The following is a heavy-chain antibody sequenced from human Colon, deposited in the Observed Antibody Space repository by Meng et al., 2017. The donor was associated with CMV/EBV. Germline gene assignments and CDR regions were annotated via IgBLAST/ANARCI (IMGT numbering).Heavy chain of an antibody. V-gene: IGHV4-39*07. CDR2: IYFSGTT. J-gene: IGHJ3*01. CDR1: GGSIVDTYAY. CDR3: ARISREYQLPHGAFDV. Sequence: SETLSLTCTVSGGSIVDTYAYWGWVRQSPGKGLEWIANIYFSGTTLYNPSLKSRVTISVDASENRFSLNLRAVTAADTAVYYCARISREYQLPHGAFDVWGQGTLVTVSS. D-gene: IGHD2-2*01.